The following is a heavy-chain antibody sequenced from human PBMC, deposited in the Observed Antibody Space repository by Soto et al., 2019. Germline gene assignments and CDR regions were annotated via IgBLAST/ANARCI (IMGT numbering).Heavy chain of an antibody. D-gene: IGHD6-6*01. CDR2: IRRKANSYTT. J-gene: IGHJ6*02. V-gene: IGHV3-72*01. CDR1: GLIFSDYH. CDR3: AMVVVSSGGSSGIEV. Sequence: EVQLVESGGGLVQPGGSLRLSCAASGLIFSDYHIDWVRQAPGKGLEWVGRIRRKANSYTTEYAASVKGRFTISRDDSKTSLYLQMNSLKSEDTAVYYCAMVVVSSGGSSGIEVRGQGTTFTFSS.